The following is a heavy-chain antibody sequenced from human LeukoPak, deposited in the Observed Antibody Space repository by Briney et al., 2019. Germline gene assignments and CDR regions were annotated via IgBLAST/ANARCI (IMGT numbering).Heavy chain of an antibody. Sequence: PGGSLRLSCAASGLTFSSYAMSWVRQAPGKGLEWVSLISGSGGSTYYADSVKGRFTISRDNSKNTLYLQMNSLRGEDTAVYYCAKDFYSSGKSIDYWGQGTLVTVS. CDR2: ISGSGGST. D-gene: IGHD6-19*01. V-gene: IGHV3-23*01. CDR1: GLTFSSYA. CDR3: AKDFYSSGKSIDY. J-gene: IGHJ4*02.